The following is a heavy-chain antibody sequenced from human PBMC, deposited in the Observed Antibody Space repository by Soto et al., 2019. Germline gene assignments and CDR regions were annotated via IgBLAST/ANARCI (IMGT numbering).Heavy chain of an antibody. CDR1: AGSISSSSYY. J-gene: IGHJ5*02. D-gene: IGHD5-18*01. V-gene: IGHV4-39*01. Sequence: QLQLQESGPGLVKPSETLSLTCTVSAGSISSSSYYWGWIRQPPGKGLGWIGTINYSGSTYYKPSLNSRVTISVDTSKNQFSLKVGSVTAADTAIYYCARLPRIQLWLGWLDPWGQGTLVTVSS. CDR2: INYSGST. CDR3: ARLPRIQLWLGWLDP.